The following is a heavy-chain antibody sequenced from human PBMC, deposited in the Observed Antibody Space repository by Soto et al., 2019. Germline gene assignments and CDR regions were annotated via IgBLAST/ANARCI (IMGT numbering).Heavy chain of an antibody. CDR1: GFTFRIYA. D-gene: IGHD1-1*01. CDR3: AKDMGATGTPFYFFDY. CDR2: ISYDGSYK. V-gene: IGHV3-30*18. Sequence: QVQLVESGGGVVQPGRSLRLSCAVSGFTFRIYAMHWVRQAPGKGLEWVAIISYDGSYKYYADSVKGRFTISRDISKNTLHLQMNSLRAEDTAVYYCAKDMGATGTPFYFFDYWGLGTPVTVSS. J-gene: IGHJ4*02.